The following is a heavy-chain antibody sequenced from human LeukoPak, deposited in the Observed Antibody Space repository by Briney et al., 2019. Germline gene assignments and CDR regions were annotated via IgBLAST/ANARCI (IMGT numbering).Heavy chain of an antibody. Sequence: GGSPRLSCAASGFTFSSYSMNWVRQAPGKGLEWVSYISSSSSTIYYADSVKGRFTISRDNAKNSLYLQMNSLRAEDTAVYYCARDSPGYSQPLDYWGQGTLVTVSS. V-gene: IGHV3-48*01. CDR2: ISSSSSTI. D-gene: IGHD5-18*01. CDR3: ARDSPGYSQPLDY. CDR1: GFTFSSYS. J-gene: IGHJ4*02.